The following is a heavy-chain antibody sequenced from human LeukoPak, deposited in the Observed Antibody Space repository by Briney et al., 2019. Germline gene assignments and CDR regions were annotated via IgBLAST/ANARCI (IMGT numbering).Heavy chain of an antibody. Sequence: GGSLRLSCAASGFTFSSYGMHWVRQAPGKGLEWVAVISYDGSNKYYADSVKGRFTISRDNSKNTLYLQVNSLRAEDTAVYYCAKLSGRAVAGTLGYWGQGTLATVSS. CDR2: ISYDGSNK. CDR3: AKLSGRAVAGTLGY. J-gene: IGHJ4*02. D-gene: IGHD6-19*01. CDR1: GFTFSSYG. V-gene: IGHV3-30*18.